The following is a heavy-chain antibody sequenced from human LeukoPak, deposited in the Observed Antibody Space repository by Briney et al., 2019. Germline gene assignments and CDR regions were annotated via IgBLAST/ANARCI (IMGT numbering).Heavy chain of an antibody. V-gene: IGHV4-59*01. CDR3: ARALPKIYYYYYYMDV. J-gene: IGHJ6*03. CDR2: IYYSGST. CDR1: GGSISSYY. Sequence: SETLSLTCTVSGGSISSYYWSWIRQPPGKGLEWIGYIYYSGSTNYNPSLKGRVTISVDTSKNQFSLKLSSVTAADTAVYYCARALPKIYYYYYYMDVWGKGTTVTVSS.